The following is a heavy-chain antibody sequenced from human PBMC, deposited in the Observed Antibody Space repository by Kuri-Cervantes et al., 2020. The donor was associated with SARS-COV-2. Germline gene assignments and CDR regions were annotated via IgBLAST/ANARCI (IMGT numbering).Heavy chain of an antibody. CDR2: IRGKSYSYET. CDR1: EFTPVGSG. CDR3: TSRNSSRQDTSQYFDY. Sequence: GRPRRPSCEALEFTPVGSGVHWVRQAPGKGLEWVGRIRGKSYSYETVYASSVKGRFTISRDDPKNTAYLQMNSMKTEDTAVYYCTSRNSSRQDTSQYFDYWGQGTLVTVSS. D-gene: IGHD6-13*01. V-gene: IGHV3-73*01. J-gene: IGHJ4*02.